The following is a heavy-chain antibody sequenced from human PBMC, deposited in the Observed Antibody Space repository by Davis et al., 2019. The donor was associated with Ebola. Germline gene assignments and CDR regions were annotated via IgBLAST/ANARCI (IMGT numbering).Heavy chain of an antibody. J-gene: IGHJ5*02. V-gene: IGHV4-34*01. Sequence: MPSETLSLTCAVYGGSFSGYYWSWIRQPPGEGLEWIGEINHSGSTNYNPSLKSRVTISVDTSKNQFSLKLSSVTAADTAVYYCARGRGIAVALHWFDPWGQGTLVTVSS. D-gene: IGHD6-19*01. CDR1: GGSFSGYY. CDR2: INHSGST. CDR3: ARGRGIAVALHWFDP.